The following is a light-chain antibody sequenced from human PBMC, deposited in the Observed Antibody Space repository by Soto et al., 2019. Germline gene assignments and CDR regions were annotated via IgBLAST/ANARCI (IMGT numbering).Light chain of an antibody. CDR2: GNS. J-gene: IGLJ2*01. CDR1: SSNIGAGYD. V-gene: IGLV1-40*01. CDR3: QSYDSSLSGVV. Sequence: QAVVTQPPSVSGAPGQRVTISCTGSSSNIGAGYDVHWYQQLPGTAPKLLIYGNSNRPSGVPDRFSGSKSGTSASLAITGRQAADEADYYCQSYDSSLSGVVCGGGTKLTVL.